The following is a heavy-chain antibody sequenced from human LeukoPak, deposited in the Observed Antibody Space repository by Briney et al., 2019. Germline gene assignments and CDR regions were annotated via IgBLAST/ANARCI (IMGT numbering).Heavy chain of an antibody. CDR1: GYTFTNYG. CDR3: AKTDGIYSPPGDS. D-gene: IGHD1-26*01. V-gene: IGHV1-18*01. J-gene: IGHJ4*02. CDR2: ISAYNGNS. Sequence: GASVKVSCKASGYTFTNYGVSWVRQAPGQGLEWMAWISAYNGNSPSTQKFQGRVIMTTDTSTNTAYMELRSLRSDDTAVYYCAKTDGIYSPPGDSWGQGTLATVSS.